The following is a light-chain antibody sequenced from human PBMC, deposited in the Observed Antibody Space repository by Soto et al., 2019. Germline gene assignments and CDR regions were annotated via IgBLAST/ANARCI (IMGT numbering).Light chain of an antibody. CDR3: SSYSTISNLV. J-gene: IGLJ1*01. CDR1: NTDVGAYDY. CDR2: DVI. V-gene: IGLV2-14*03. Sequence: QSALTQPASVSGSPGQSITISCSGTNTDVGAYDYVSWYQQHPGKAPKLILYDVINRPSGVSDRFSGSKSGNTASLTIFGLQAEDEAEYFCSSYSTISNLVFGTGTKLTVL.